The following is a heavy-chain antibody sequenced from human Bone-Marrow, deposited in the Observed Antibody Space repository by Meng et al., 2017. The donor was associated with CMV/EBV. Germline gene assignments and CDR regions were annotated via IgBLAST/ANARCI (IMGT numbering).Heavy chain of an antibody. CDR1: GGSLRSLIYY. D-gene: IGHD3-3*01. V-gene: IGHV4-39*07. CDR3: ARVEQSHYDFWRGYYHDAFDI. J-gene: IGHJ3*02. Sequence: SETLSLSCTASGGSLRSLIYYWGWIRQPPGKGLEWIGSIYYSGSTYYNPSLKSRVTISVDTSKNQFSLNLRSVTAADTAVYYCARVEQSHYDFWRGYYHDAFDIWGQGTMVTVSS. CDR2: IYYSGST.